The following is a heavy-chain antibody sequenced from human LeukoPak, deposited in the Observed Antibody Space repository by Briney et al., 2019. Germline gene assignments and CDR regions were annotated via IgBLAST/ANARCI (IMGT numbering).Heavy chain of an antibody. J-gene: IGHJ5*02. CDR1: GFTFSSYA. Sequence: GGSLRLSCAASGFTFSSYAMSWVRQAPGKGLGWVSVISGSGGSTYYADSVKGRFTISRDNSKNTLYLQMNSLRAEDTAVYYCANANIVVVPAPVMNWFDPWGQGTLVTVSS. CDR2: ISGSGGST. V-gene: IGHV3-23*01. D-gene: IGHD2-2*01. CDR3: ANANIVVVPAPVMNWFDP.